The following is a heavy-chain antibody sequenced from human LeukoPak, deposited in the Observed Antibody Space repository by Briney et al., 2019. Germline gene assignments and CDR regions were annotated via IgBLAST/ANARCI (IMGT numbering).Heavy chain of an antibody. CDR2: INPNSGGT. J-gene: IGHJ4*02. CDR1: GYTFTGYY. CDR3: ATQGTSSSWSYYFDY. V-gene: IGHV1-2*02. D-gene: IGHD6-13*01. Sequence: GASVKVSCKASGYTFTGYYMHWVRQAPGQGLEWMGWINPNSGGTNCAQKFQGRVTMTRDTSISTAYMELSRLRSDDTAVYYCATQGTSSSWSYYFDYWGQGTLVTVSS.